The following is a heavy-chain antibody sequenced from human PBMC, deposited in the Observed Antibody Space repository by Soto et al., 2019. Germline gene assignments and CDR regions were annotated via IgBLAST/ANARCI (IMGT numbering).Heavy chain of an antibody. Sequence: GGSLRLSCAASGFTFSSYAMHWVRQAPGKGLEWVAVISYDGSNKYYADSVKGRFTISRDNSKNTLYLQMNSLRAEDTAVYYCARPSIAVAPYYFDYWGQGTLVTVSS. CDR2: ISYDGSNK. D-gene: IGHD6-19*01. CDR3: ARPSIAVAPYYFDY. J-gene: IGHJ4*02. V-gene: IGHV3-30-3*01. CDR1: GFTFSSYA.